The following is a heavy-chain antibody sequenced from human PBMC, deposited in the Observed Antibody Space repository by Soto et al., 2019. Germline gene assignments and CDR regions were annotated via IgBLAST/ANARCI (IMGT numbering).Heavy chain of an antibody. D-gene: IGHD3-10*01. CDR1: GFSLSTSGVG. J-gene: IGHJ3*02. CDR2: IYWDDDK. V-gene: IGHV2-5*02. CDR3: AHGHLVRGNTGAFDI. Sequence: SGPTLVKPTQTLTLTCTFSGFSLSTSGVGVGWIRQPPGKALEWLALIYWDDDKRYSRSLKSRLTITKDTSKTQVVLTMTNMDPVDTATYYCAHGHLVRGNTGAFDIWGQGTMVTVSS.